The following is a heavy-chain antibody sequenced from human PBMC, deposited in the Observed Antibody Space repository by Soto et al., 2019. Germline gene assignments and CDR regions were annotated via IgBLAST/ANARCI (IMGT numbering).Heavy chain of an antibody. CDR2: ISWDGGST. J-gene: IGHJ4*02. D-gene: IGHD1-1*01. V-gene: IGHV3-43*01. CDR3: AKGIQWRGTLGDYFDY. Sequence: GGSLRLSCAASGFTFDDYTMHWVRQAPGKGLEWVSLISWDGGSTYYADSVKGRFTISRDNSKNSLYLQMNSLRTEDTALYYCAKGIQWRGTLGDYFDYWGQGTLVTVSS. CDR1: GFTFDDYT.